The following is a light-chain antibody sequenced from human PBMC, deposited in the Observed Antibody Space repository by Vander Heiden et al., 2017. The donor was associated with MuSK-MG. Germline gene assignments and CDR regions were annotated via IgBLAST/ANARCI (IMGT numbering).Light chain of an antibody. V-gene: IGKV1-5*03. CDR2: KAS. CDR1: QSISSW. J-gene: IGKJ3*01. CDR3: QKYNGQFT. Sequence: DIQMTQSPSTLSASVGDRVTITCRASQSISSWLAWYQQKPGIAPKLRIYKASSLESGIPSRCSGSGSGTEFTLTISSLQPDDFATYYCQKYNGQFTFGPGTKVEIK.